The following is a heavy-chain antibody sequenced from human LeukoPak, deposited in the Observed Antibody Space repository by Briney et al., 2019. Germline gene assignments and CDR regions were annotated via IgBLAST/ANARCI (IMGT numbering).Heavy chain of an antibody. CDR1: GGSFSGYY. Sequence: SETLSLTCAVYGGSFSGYYWSWICQPPGKGLEWIGEINHSGSTNYNPSLKSRVTISVDTSKNQFSLKLSSVTAADTAVYYCASGALWFGELLSWFDPWGQGTLVTVSS. CDR2: INHSGST. V-gene: IGHV4-34*01. J-gene: IGHJ5*02. CDR3: ASGALWFGELLSWFDP. D-gene: IGHD3-10*01.